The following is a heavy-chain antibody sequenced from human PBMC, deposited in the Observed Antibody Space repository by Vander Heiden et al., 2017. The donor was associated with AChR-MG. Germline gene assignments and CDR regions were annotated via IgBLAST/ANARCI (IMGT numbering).Heavy chain of an antibody. Sequence: EVQLVESGGGLVQPGRSLGLSCTASGFTFGDYAMSWFRQAPGKGLEWVGFIRSKAYGGTTEYAASVKGRFTISRDDSKSIAYLQMNSLKTEDTAVYYCTRVSYYDSSGPLGYWGQGTLVTVSS. CDR1: GFTFGDYA. D-gene: IGHD3-22*01. CDR3: TRVSYYDSSGPLGY. J-gene: IGHJ4*02. CDR2: IRSKAYGGTT. V-gene: IGHV3-49*03.